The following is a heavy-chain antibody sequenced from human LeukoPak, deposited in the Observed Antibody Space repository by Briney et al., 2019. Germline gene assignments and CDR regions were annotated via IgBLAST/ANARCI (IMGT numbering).Heavy chain of an antibody. Sequence: GGSLRLSCAASGFTFSSYSMNWVRQAPGKGLEWVSSVSSSSSYIYYADSVEGRFTISRDNAKNSLYLQMNSLRAEDTAVYYCASTGPYDSRLHWGQGTLVTVSS. D-gene: IGHD3-22*01. V-gene: IGHV3-21*01. J-gene: IGHJ4*02. CDR2: VSSSSSYI. CDR1: GFTFSSYS. CDR3: ASTGPYDSRLH.